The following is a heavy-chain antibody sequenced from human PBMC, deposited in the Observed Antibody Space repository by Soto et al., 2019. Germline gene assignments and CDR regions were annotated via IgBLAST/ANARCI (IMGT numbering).Heavy chain of an antibody. J-gene: IGHJ3*02. D-gene: IGHD3-9*01. CDR1: GFTFSDYC. CDR2: ISSSGSTI. CDR3: ARVSFYGKRDWPNDAFDI. V-gene: IGHV3-11*01. Sequence: GGSLRLSCAASGFTFSDYCTSWIRQAPGKGLEWVSYISSSGSTIYYADSVKGRFTISRDNAKNSLYLQMNSLRAEDTAVYYCARVSFYGKRDWPNDAFDIWGQGTIVTVSS.